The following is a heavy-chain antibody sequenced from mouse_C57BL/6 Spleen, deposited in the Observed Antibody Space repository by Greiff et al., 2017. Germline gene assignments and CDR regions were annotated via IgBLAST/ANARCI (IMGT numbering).Heavy chain of an antibody. CDR1: GYTFTSYW. CDR2: IYPGSGST. Sequence: QVQLQQPGAELVKPGASVKMSCKASGYTFTSYWITWVKQRPGQGLEWIGDIYPGSGSTNYNEKFKSKATLTVDTSSSTAYMQLSSLTSEDSAVYYCARVVYGSSFHWYFDVWGTGTTVTVSS. J-gene: IGHJ1*03. D-gene: IGHD1-1*01. V-gene: IGHV1-55*01. CDR3: ARVVYGSSFHWYFDV.